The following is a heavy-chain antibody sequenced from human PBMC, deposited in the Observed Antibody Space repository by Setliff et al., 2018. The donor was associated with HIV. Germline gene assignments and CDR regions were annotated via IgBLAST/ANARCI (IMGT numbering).Heavy chain of an antibody. CDR2: IRSKNYGETT. Sequence: PGGSLRLSCTTSGFTFSEYAINWVRQAPGKGLEWVGFIRSKNYGETTESAASVKDRFTFSRDDSKSIAYLQVSSLKTEDTAIYYCSTNFYNFWSGYYDYFDFWGQGALVTVSS. CDR3: STNFYNFWSGYYDYFDF. J-gene: IGHJ4*02. V-gene: IGHV3-49*04. D-gene: IGHD3-3*01. CDR1: GFTFSEYA.